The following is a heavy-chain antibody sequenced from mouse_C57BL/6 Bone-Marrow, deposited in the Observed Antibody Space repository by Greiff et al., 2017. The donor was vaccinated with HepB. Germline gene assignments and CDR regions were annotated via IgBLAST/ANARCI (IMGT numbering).Heavy chain of an antibody. CDR1: GFNIKNTY. Sequence: VQLKESVAELVRPGASVKLSCTASGFNIKNTYMHWVKQRPEQGLEWIGRIDPANGNTKYAPKFQGKATITADTSSNTAYLQLSSLTSEDTAIYYCARRVYYGSSYGYAMDYWGQGTSVTVSS. CDR3: ARRVYYGSSYGYAMDY. J-gene: IGHJ4*01. CDR2: IDPANGNT. V-gene: IGHV14-3*01. D-gene: IGHD1-1*01.